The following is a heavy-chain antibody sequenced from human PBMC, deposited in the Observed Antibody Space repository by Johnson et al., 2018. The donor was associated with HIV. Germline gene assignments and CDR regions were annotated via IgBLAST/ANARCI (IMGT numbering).Heavy chain of an antibody. J-gene: IGHJ3*02. Sequence: VQLVDSGGGLIQPGGSLRLSCAASGFTVSSNYMSWVRQAPGKGLEWVSVIYSGGSTYYADSAKCRFTIYRDNSKNTLYLQRNSLRAEDTGVYYSARGLQDSGGWYNAFDIWGQGTRVTVSS. CDR1: GFTVSSNY. V-gene: IGHV3-53*01. D-gene: IGHD6-19*01. CDR3: ARGLQDSGGWYNAFDI. CDR2: IYSGGST.